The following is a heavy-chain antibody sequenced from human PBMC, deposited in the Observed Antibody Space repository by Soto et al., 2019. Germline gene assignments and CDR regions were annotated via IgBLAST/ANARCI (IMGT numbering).Heavy chain of an antibody. D-gene: IGHD3-9*01. Sequence: PSATLSLTCTVSNSSISTYYWTWVRQPPGKGLEWIGYVYYSGSTNYNPSLKSRVGMSIDTSKNQFSLELKSVTAAETATYYCVRDYLLTGFDTWGQGTLVTVSS. CDR3: VRDYLLTGFDT. V-gene: IGHV4-59*01. CDR1: NSSISTYY. J-gene: IGHJ5*02. CDR2: VYYSGST.